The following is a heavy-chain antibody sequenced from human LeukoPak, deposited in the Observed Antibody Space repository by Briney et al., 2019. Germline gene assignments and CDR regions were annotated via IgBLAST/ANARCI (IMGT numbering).Heavy chain of an antibody. CDR2: ISPTGDII. J-gene: IGHJ4*02. CDR1: GFTFGVYY. Sequence: PGGSLRLSCAASGFTFGVYYMTWIRQAPGRGLEPLSFISPTGDIIKYVDPVKGRFTISRDNAKSSMYLEMNGLRAEDTAVYYCAREHWAAPDHWGQGTLVTVSP. V-gene: IGHV3-11*01. CDR3: AREHWAAPDH. D-gene: IGHD3-16*01.